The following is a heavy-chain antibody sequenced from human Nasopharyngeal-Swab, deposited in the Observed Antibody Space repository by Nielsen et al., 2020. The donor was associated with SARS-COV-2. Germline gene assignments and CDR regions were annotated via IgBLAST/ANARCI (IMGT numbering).Heavy chain of an antibody. J-gene: IGHJ4*02. CDR2: IYPGDSDT. CDR1: GYSFTSYW. CDR3: TRDCGGDCYSFDY. D-gene: IGHD2-21*02. Sequence: KVSCKGSGYSFTSYWIGWVRQMPGKGLEWMGIIYPGDSDTRYSPSFQGQVTISADKSIRTAYLQWSSLKASDTAMYYCTRDCGGDCYSFDYWGQGTLVTVSS. V-gene: IGHV5-51*01.